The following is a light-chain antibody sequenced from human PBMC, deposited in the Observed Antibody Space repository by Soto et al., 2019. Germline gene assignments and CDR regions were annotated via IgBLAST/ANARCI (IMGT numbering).Light chain of an antibody. J-gene: IGLJ2*01. CDR2: DVS. Sequence: QSALTQPASVSGSPGQSITISCTGTSSDVGGYNYVSWYQQHPGKAPKLMIYDVSNRPSGVSNRCSGSKSGNTASLTISGLQAEDEADYYCSSYTCSSTVVFGGGTKLTVL. CDR1: SSDVGGYNY. V-gene: IGLV2-14*01. CDR3: SSYTCSSTVV.